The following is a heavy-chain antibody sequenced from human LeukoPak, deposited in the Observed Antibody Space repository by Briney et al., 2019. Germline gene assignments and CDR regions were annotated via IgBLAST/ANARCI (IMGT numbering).Heavy chain of an antibody. CDR3: AGGPSSSWYWGVNYYYYMDV. CDR2: IYYSGST. D-gene: IGHD6-13*01. V-gene: IGHV4-59*01. Sequence: SETLSLTCTVSGGSISSYYWSWIRQPPGKGLEWIGYIYYSGSTNYNPSLKSRVTISVDTSKNQFSLKLSSVTAADTAVYYCAGGPSSSWYWGVNYYYYMDVWGKGTTVTVSS. CDR1: GGSISSYY. J-gene: IGHJ6*03.